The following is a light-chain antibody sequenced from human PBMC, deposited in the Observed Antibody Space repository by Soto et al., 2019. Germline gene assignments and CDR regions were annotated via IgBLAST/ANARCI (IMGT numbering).Light chain of an antibody. CDR3: QQANSFPFI. Sequence: IQLTQSPASLSASLGAGVTITCRASRDISTWLAWYQQKPGKAPKLLIYGASNLQSGVPSRFSGRGSGTDFTLTISSLQPEDFGTYYCQQANSFPFIFAQGTKVDIK. V-gene: IGKV1-12*01. CDR2: GAS. J-gene: IGKJ2*01. CDR1: RDISTW.